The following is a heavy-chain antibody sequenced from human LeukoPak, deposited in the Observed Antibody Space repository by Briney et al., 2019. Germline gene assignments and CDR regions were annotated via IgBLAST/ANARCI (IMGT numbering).Heavy chain of an antibody. D-gene: IGHD3-10*01. CDR1: GGSISSYY. V-gene: IGHV4-59*01. CDR2: IYYSGST. CDR3: ARDPGDAFDI. Sequence: PSETLSLTCTVSGGSISSYYWSWIRQPPGKGLEWIGYIYYSGSTNYNPSLKSRVTISVDTSKNQFSLKLSSVTAADTAAYYCARDPGDAFDIWGQGTMVTVSS. J-gene: IGHJ3*02.